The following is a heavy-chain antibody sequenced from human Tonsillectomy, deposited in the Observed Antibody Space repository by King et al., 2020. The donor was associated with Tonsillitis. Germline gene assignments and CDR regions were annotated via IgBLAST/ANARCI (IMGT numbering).Heavy chain of an antibody. D-gene: IGHD2-2*01. CDR1: GGSISSSSYY. CDR3: ARTTSITEWRY. CDR2: IYYSGST. J-gene: IGHJ4*02. Sequence: QVQLQESGPGLVKPSETLSLTCTVSGGSISSSSYYWGWIRQPPGNGLEWIGSIYYSGSTYYNPSLKSRVTISVDTSKNQFSLKLSSVTAADTAVYYCARTTSITEWRYWGQGTLVTVSS. V-gene: IGHV4-39*01.